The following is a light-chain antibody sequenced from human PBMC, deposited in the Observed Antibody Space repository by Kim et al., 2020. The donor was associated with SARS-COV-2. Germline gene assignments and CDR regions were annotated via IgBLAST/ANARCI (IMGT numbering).Light chain of an antibody. V-gene: IGKV3-20*01. Sequence: IALTQSPGTLSLSPGERATLSCRASQSVSSSYLAWFQQKPGQAPRVLMYEASKRATGIPDRFSGSGSGTDFTLTISRLEPEDFAVYYCHQFSSFPFGGGTKVDIK. CDR3: HQFSSFP. CDR2: EAS. CDR1: QSVSSSY. J-gene: IGKJ4*01.